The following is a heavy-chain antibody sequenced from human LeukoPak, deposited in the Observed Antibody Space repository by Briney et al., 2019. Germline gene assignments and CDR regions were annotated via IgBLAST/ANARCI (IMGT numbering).Heavy chain of an antibody. V-gene: IGHV3-48*01. CDR2: ISSSSTI. CDR3: ARSPTIVGASD. Sequence: GGSLRLSCAASGFTFSSYSMNWVRQAPGKGLEWVSYISSSSTIYYANSVKGRFTISRDNAKNSLYLQMNSLRGEDTAVYYCARSPTIVGASDWGQGTLVTVSS. CDR1: GFTFSSYS. J-gene: IGHJ4*02. D-gene: IGHD1-26*01.